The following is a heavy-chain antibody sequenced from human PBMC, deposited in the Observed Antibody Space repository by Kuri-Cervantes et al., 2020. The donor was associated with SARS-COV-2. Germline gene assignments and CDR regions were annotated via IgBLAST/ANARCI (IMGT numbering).Heavy chain of an antibody. CDR1: GDSITTSPYY. V-gene: IGHV4-39*07. D-gene: IGHD2-2*01. CDR3: ARGGSTRSLDY. J-gene: IGHJ4*02. CDR2: FYYGGST. Sequence: SETLSLTCTVSGDSITTSPYYWAWVRQPPGKVLEWIGSFYYGGSTYENPSLKSRVTMSVDTSQNQFFLRLSSVTAADTAVYYCARGGSTRSLDYWGQGTLVTVSS.